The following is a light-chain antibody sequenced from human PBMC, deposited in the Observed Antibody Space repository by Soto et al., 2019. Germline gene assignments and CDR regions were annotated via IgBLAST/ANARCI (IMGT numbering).Light chain of an antibody. CDR2: GAS. CDR1: QSVSSN. J-gene: IGKJ1*01. V-gene: IGKV3-15*01. CDR3: QQYYSYPST. Sequence: EIVMTQSPATLSVSPGERATLSCRASQSVSSNLAWYQQKPGQAPRLLIYGASTLQSGVPSRFSGSGSGTDFTLTISCLQSEDFATYYCQQYYSYPSTFGQGTKVEIK.